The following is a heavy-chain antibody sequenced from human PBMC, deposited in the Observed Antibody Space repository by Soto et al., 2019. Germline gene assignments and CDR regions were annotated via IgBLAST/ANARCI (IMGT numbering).Heavy chain of an antibody. D-gene: IGHD2-2*01. V-gene: IGHV1-69*02. CDR1: GGTFSSYT. CDR3: EMVDCSSTRCERDS. Sequence: QVQLVQSGAEVKKPGSSVKVSCKASGGTFSSYTISWVRQAPGQGLEWMGRIIPILGIANYAQKLQGRVTFTADKSTNTAYMGLSILKAEDTAVNCFEMVDCSSTRCERDSWGQGTLVSVSS. CDR2: IIPILGIA. J-gene: IGHJ4*02.